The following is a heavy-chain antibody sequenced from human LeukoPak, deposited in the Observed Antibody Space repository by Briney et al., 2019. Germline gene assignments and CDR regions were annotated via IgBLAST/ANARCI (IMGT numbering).Heavy chain of an antibody. J-gene: IGHJ6*02. CDR3: AKDSKTYYDILTGYLYYYYYGMDV. Sequence: GGSLRLSCAPAGLTFTSYAMSWVRQAPGKGMEWVSAISGSGGNTYYADSVKGRLTISRDNSNNTLYLQMNSLRAEDKAVYYCAKDSKTYYDILTGYLYYYYYGMDVWGQGTTVTVSS. CDR1: GLTFTSYA. CDR2: ISGSGGNT. D-gene: IGHD3-9*01. V-gene: IGHV3-23*01.